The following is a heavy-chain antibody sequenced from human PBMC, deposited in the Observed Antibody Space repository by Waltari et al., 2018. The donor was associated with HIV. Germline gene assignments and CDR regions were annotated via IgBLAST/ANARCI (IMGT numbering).Heavy chain of an antibody. Sequence: QLQLQESGPGLVKPSETLYLTCTVSGASISSSSYYWGWILQPPGKGLEWIGSMYYRGSTYYNPSLKSRVSISVATSKNQFSLKLSSVTAADTAVYYCARHRGESVSDAFDMWGQGTMVTVSS. V-gene: IGHV4-39*01. CDR2: MYYRGST. J-gene: IGHJ3*02. CDR1: GASISSSSYY. D-gene: IGHD2-8*01. CDR3: ARHRGESVSDAFDM.